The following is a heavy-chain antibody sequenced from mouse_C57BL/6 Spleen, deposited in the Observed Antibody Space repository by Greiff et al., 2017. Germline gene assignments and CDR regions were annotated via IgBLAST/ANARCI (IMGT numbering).Heavy chain of an antibody. CDR2: IRLKSDNYAT. J-gene: IGHJ2*01. Sequence: EVKVEESGGGLVQPGGSMKLSCVASGFTFSNYWMNWVRQSPEKGLEWVAQIRLKSDNYATHYAESVKGRFTISRDDSKSSVYLQMNNLRAEDTGIYYCTEDGYYFPLGYWGQGTTLTVSS. D-gene: IGHD2-3*01. V-gene: IGHV6-3*01. CDR1: GFTFSNYW. CDR3: TEDGYYFPLGY.